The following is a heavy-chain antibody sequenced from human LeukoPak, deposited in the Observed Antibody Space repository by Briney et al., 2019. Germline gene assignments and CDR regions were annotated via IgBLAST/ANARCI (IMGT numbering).Heavy chain of an antibody. V-gene: IGHV3-30*04. Sequence: GGSLRLSCAASGFSFSNYAMHWVRQAPGKGLEWVTVISFGGNNKNYADSVKGRFTISRDSSKNTLYLQLNSLRAEDTAVHYCARESDSSGWNNYFGYWGQGTLVTVSS. D-gene: IGHD6-19*01. CDR1: GFSFSNYA. J-gene: IGHJ4*02. CDR3: ARESDSSGWNNYFGY. CDR2: ISFGGNNK.